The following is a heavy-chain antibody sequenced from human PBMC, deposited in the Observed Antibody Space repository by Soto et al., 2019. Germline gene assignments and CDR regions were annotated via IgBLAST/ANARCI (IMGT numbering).Heavy chain of an antibody. D-gene: IGHD3-10*01. CDR2: ISDDGRNL. CDR1: GFSFTRYG. V-gene: IGHV3-30*18. CDR3: GKDYYSLAAPQYFYVDV. Sequence: LRLSCAASGFSFTRYGMHWVRQAPGKGLEWVAVISDDGRNLHYGDSVRGRFTISRDNSQSTLYLQMNILKPADTAVYYCGKDYYSLAAPQYFYVDVWGQGTMVTVSS. J-gene: IGHJ6*02.